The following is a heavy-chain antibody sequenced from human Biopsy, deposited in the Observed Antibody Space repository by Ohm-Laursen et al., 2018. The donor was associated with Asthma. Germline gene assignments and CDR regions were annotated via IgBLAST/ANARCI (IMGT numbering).Heavy chain of an antibody. Sequence: SLRLSCAASGFTFSSYAMHWVRQAPGKGLEWVAVISYDGSNKYYADSVKGRFTISRDNSKNTLYLQMNSLRAEDTAVYYRARGGIAVAHFDYWGQGTLVTVSS. D-gene: IGHD6-19*01. CDR2: ISYDGSNK. J-gene: IGHJ4*02. CDR1: GFTFSSYA. CDR3: ARGGIAVAHFDY. V-gene: IGHV3-30-3*01.